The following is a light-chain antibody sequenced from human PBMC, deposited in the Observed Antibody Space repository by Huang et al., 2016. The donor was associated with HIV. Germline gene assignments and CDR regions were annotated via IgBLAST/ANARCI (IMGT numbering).Light chain of an antibody. CDR3: QQYGGSPYT. CDR1: QNVAINY. CDR2: GAS. Sequence: EIVLTQSPGTLSLSPGERATLSCRASQNVAINYLAWFQQKRGQAPRLLLYGASSRAGDIPYMFSGSGSGTDFTLTISRLEPEDFAVYYCQQYGGSPYTFGQGTKLEVK. J-gene: IGKJ2*01. V-gene: IGKV3-20*01.